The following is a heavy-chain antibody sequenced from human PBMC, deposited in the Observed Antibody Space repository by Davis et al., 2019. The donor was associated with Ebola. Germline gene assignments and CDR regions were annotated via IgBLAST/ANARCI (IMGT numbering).Heavy chain of an antibody. CDR3: AISITGTTTDGMDV. V-gene: IGHV1-69*04. CDR2: IIPILGIA. CDR1: GGTFSSYA. J-gene: IGHJ6*02. D-gene: IGHD1-7*01. Sequence: SVKVSCKASGGTFSSYAISWVRQAPGQGLEWMGRIIPILGIANYAQKFQGRVTITADKSTSTAYMELSSLRSEDMAVYYCAISITGTTTDGMDVWGQGTTVTVSS.